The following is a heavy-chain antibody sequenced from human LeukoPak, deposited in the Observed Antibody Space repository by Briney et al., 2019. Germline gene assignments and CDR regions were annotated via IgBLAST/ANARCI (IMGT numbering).Heavy chain of an antibody. V-gene: IGHV3-23*01. CDR3: AKVPPSYCSGGSCSLDY. CDR1: GFTFNTYA. D-gene: IGHD2-15*01. Sequence: PGGSLRLSCAASGFTFNTYAMSWVRQAPGKGLEWXXXIRSSGGTTYYGDSVKGRFTISRDNSKNTLYLQMNSLRAEDTAVYYCAKVPPSYCSGGSCSLDYWGQGTLVTVSS. CDR2: IRSSGGTT. J-gene: IGHJ4*02.